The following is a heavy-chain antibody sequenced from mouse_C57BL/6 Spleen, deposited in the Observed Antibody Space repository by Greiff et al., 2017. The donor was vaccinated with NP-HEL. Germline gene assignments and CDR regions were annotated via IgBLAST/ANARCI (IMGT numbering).Heavy chain of an antibody. Sequence: EVQLVESGGDLVKPGGSLKLSCAASGFTFSSYGMSWVRQTPDKRLEWVATISSGGSYTYYPDSVKGRFTISRDNAKNTLYLQMSSLKSEDTAMYYCARQGGYDGYYDYAMDYWGQGTSVTVSS. D-gene: IGHD2-3*01. J-gene: IGHJ4*01. CDR2: ISSGGSYT. V-gene: IGHV5-6*01. CDR1: GFTFSSYG. CDR3: ARQGGYDGYYDYAMDY.